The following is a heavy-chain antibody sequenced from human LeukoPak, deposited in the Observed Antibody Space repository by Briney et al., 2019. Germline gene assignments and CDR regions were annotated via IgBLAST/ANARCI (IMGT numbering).Heavy chain of an antibody. V-gene: IGHV3-23*01. CDR2: ISGSGGST. CDR1: GFTFSSYA. J-gene: IGHJ6*03. CDR3: AKAKTPYCGGDCYMDA. Sequence: GGSLRLSCAASGFTFSSYAMSWVRQAPGKGLEWVSAISGSGGSTYYADSVKGRFTISRDNSKNTLYLQMNSLRAEDTAVYYCAKAKTPYCGGDCYMDAWGQGTTVTVSS. D-gene: IGHD2-21*01.